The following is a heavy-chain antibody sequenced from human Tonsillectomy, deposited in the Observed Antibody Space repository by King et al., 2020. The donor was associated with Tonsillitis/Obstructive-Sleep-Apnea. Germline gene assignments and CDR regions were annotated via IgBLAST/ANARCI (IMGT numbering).Heavy chain of an antibody. J-gene: IGHJ6*03. D-gene: IGHD4-17*01. CDR3: ARVATVNYYYYYMDV. V-gene: IGHV3-30*01. CDR1: GFTFSSYA. CDR2: ILYDGSNK. Sequence: VQLVESGGGVVQPGRSLRLSCAASGFTFSSYAMHWVRQAPGKGLEWVAVILYDGSNKYYADSVKGRFTISRDNSKNTLYLQMNSLRAEDTAVYYCARVATVNYYYYYMDVWGKGTTVTVSS.